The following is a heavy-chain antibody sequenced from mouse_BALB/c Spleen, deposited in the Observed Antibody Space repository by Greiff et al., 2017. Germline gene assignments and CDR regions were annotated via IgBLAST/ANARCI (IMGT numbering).Heavy chain of an antibody. Sequence: VQLKESGGGLVQPGGSRKLSCAASGFTFSDYGMAWVRQAPGKGPEWVAFISNLAYSIYYADTVTGRFTISRENAKNTLYLEMSSLRSEDTAMYYCARDRGYGSSYWYFDVWGAGTTVTVSS. CDR2: ISNLAYSI. CDR1: GFTFSDYG. CDR3: ARDRGYGSSYWYFDV. J-gene: IGHJ1*01. V-gene: IGHV5-15*02. D-gene: IGHD1-1*01.